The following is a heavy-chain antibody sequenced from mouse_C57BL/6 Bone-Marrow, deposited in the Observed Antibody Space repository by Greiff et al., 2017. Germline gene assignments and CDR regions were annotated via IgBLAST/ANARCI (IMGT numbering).Heavy chain of an antibody. CDR2: IDPENGDT. Sequence: EVQLQQSGAELVRPGASVKLSCTASGFNIKDDYMHWVKQRPEQGLEWIGWIDPENGDTESASKFQGKATITADTSSNTAYLQLSSLTSEDTAVYYCTFYYGAYWGQGTLVTVSA. D-gene: IGHD2-1*01. CDR3: TFYYGAY. V-gene: IGHV14-4*01. J-gene: IGHJ3*01. CDR1: GFNIKDDY.